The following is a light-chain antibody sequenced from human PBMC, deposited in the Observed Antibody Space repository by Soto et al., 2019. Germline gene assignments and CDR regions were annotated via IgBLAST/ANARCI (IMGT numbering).Light chain of an antibody. CDR3: SSYTSSSTRV. V-gene: IGLV2-14*01. CDR2: DVS. CDR1: SSDVGGYNY. J-gene: IGLJ2*01. Sequence: QSALTQHASVSGSPGQSITISCTGTSSDVGGYNYVSWYQQHPGKAPKLLIYDVSNRPSGVSNRFSGSKSGNTASLTISGLKAEDEADYYCSSYTSSSTRVFGGGTQLTVL.